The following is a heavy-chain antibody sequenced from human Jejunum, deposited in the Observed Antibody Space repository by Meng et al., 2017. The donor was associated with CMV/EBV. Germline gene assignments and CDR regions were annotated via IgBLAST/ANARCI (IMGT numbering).Heavy chain of an antibody. D-gene: IGHD5-12*01. J-gene: IGHJ4*02. V-gene: IGHV3-23*01. CDR3: AKNYADIVIPAFDY. CDR2: ISTGGGAI. Sequence: GFSFSTNALSWVRQAPGKGLEWISGISTGGGAIYYAKSVEGQFTVSRDNSKDTLYLQMNSLRAEDTAVYYCAKNYADIVIPAFDYWGQGTLVTVSS. CDR1: GFSFSTNA.